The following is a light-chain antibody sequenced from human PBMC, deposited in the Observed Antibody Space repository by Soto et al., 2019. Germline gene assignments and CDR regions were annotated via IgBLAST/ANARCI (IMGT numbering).Light chain of an antibody. V-gene: IGKV3-15*01. CDR2: GAS. J-gene: IGKJ2*01. Sequence: EIVMTQSPASLSVSPGDGATLSCRASQTVASNLAWYQQKPGQGPRLLIHGASTRAAGVSARFSGSGSGTDFTLTISSLQSEDFAVYYCQQYHNWPPQYTFGQGTKLQIK. CDR3: QQYHNWPPQYT. CDR1: QTVASN.